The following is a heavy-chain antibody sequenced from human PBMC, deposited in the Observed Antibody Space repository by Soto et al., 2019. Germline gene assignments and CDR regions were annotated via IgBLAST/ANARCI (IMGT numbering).Heavy chain of an antibody. D-gene: IGHD3-10*01. V-gene: IGHV4-31*01. J-gene: IGHJ4*02. CDR3: ASVSPGRVEY. CDR2: IYYSGST. CDR1: GGSISSGGYY. Sequence: QVQLQESGPGLVKPSQTLSLTCTVSGGSISSGGYYWSWIRQHPGKGLEWIGYIYYSGSTYYNPSLKXXVXIXXDTSKNQFSLKLSSVTAADTAVYYCASVSPGRVEYWGQGTLVTVSS.